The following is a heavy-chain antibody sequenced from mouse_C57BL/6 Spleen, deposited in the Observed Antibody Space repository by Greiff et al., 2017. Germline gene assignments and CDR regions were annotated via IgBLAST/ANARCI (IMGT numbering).Heavy chain of an antibody. CDR3: ARTGIYYGTTGDYAMDY. J-gene: IGHJ4*01. CDR2: IYPGDGDT. D-gene: IGHD2-1*01. Sequence: VHLVESGAELVKPGASVKISCKASGYAFSSYWMNWVKQRPGKGLEWIGQIYPGDGDTNYNGKFKGKATLTADKSSSTAYMQLSSLTSEDSAVYVCARTGIYYGTTGDYAMDYWGQGTSVTVSS. V-gene: IGHV1-80*01. CDR1: GYAFSSYW.